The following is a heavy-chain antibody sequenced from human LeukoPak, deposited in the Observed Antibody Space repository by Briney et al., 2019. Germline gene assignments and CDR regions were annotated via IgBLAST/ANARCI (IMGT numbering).Heavy chain of an antibody. D-gene: IGHD5-18*01. V-gene: IGHV1-69*01. Sequence: GASVKVSCKASGGTFSSYAINWVRQAPGQGLEWMGGITPIFGTANYVQKFQGRVTITADESTSTAYMELSGLRSEDTAIYYCARASSDDTAMATPFAYWGQGTLVTVSS. CDR2: ITPIFGTA. CDR3: ARASSDDTAMATPFAY. J-gene: IGHJ4*02. CDR1: GGTFSSYA.